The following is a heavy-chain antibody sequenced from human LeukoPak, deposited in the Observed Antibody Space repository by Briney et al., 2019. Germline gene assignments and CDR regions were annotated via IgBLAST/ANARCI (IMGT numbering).Heavy chain of an antibody. Sequence: PSETLSLTCAVYGGSFSGYYWSWIRQPPGKGLEWIGEINHSGSTNHNPSLKSRVTISVDTSKNQFSLKLSSVTAADTAVYYCARLSHDFWSGYYILFDYWGQGTLVTVSS. V-gene: IGHV4-34*01. D-gene: IGHD3-3*01. J-gene: IGHJ4*02. CDR1: GGSFSGYY. CDR2: INHSGST. CDR3: ARLSHDFWSGYYILFDY.